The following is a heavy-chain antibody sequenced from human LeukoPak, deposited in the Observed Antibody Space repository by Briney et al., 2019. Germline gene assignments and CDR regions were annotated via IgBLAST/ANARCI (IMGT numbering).Heavy chain of an antibody. V-gene: IGHV3-21*01. J-gene: IGHJ4*02. CDR1: GFTFSSYA. D-gene: IGHD5-18*01. CDR3: ARGGGYSYGYGLDY. Sequence: GSLRLSCAASGFTFSSYAMSWVRQAPGKGLEWVSSISSSSSYIYYADSVKGRFTISRDNAKNSLYLQMNSLRAEDTAVYYCARGGGYSYGYGLDYWGQGTLVTASS. CDR2: ISSSSSYI.